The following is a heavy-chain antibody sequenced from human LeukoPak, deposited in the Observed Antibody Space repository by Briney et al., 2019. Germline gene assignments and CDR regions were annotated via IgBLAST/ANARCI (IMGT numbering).Heavy chain of an antibody. CDR2: IVGSADTT. V-gene: IGHV3-23*01. CDR1: LSTFSSYA. CDR3: AKGGGNGAFAP. D-gene: IGHD4-23*01. Sequence: PGGSLRLSCADSLSTFSSYAMSWARQARGKGLGCASHIVGSADTTYYSASVMCRLTISRDNSRNTLYPQMNSLRAEDTAVYYCAKGGGNGAFAPWGQGNLVTVSS. J-gene: IGHJ5*02.